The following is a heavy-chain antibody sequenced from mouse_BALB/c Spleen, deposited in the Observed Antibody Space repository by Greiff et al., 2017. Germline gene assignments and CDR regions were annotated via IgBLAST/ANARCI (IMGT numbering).Heavy chain of an antibody. Sequence: QVQLKESGAELVRPGASVTLSCKASGYTFTDYEMHWVKQTPVHGLEWIGAIDPETGGTAYNQKFKGKATLTADKSSSTAYMELRSLTSEDSAVYYCTIHYYGSSPLFDYWGQGTTLTVSS. CDR2: IDPETGGT. J-gene: IGHJ2*01. D-gene: IGHD1-1*01. CDR1: GYTFTDYE. V-gene: IGHV1-15*01. CDR3: TIHYYGSSPLFDY.